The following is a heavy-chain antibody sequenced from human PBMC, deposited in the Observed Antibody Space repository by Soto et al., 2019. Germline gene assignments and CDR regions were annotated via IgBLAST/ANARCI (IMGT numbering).Heavy chain of an antibody. CDR3: AKRRPANNPYYFDY. J-gene: IGHJ4*02. V-gene: IGHV3-23*01. CDR2: ISGSGDST. D-gene: IGHD2-2*01. Sequence: GGSLRLSCAASGFTFRNSVMSWVRQAPGKGLEWVSGISGSGDSTYYADSVKGRFTISRDNSKDTLYLQMNSLGAEDTALYYCAKRRPANNPYYFDYWGQGTLVTVSS. CDR1: GFTFRNSV.